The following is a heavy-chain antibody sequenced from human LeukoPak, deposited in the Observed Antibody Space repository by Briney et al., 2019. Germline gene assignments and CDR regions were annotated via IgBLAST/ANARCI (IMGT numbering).Heavy chain of an antibody. V-gene: IGHV5-51*01. CDR2: IYPGDSDT. CDR3: ARRDYYDTTSGPSALDY. Sequence: GESLKISCKGSGYSFTSYWIGWVRQMPGKGLEWMGIIYPGDSDTRYSPSFQGQVTVSADKSISTAYLQWSSLKASDSAMYYCARRDYYDTTSGPSALDYWGQGTLVSVSS. J-gene: IGHJ4*02. D-gene: IGHD3-22*01. CDR1: GYSFTSYW.